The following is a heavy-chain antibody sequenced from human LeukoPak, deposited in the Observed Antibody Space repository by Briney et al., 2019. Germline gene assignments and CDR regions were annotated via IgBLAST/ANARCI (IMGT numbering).Heavy chain of an antibody. CDR1: GGSISSSSYY. CDR3: ARVHRGSYVADLVDY. J-gene: IGHJ4*02. V-gene: IGHV4-39*07. CDR2: IYYSGST. D-gene: IGHD1-26*01. Sequence: PSETLSLTCTVSGGSISSSSYYWGCIRQPPGKGLECIGSIYYSGSTYYNPSLKSRVTISVDTSKNQFSLKLSSVTAADTAVYYCARVHRGSYVADLVDYWGQGTLVTVSS.